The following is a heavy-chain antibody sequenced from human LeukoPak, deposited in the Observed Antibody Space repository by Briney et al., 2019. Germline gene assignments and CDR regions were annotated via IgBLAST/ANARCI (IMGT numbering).Heavy chain of an antibody. CDR3: AKWDFDY. V-gene: IGHV3-30*18. Sequence: GGSLRLSYAASGFTFSGYGMHWVRQAPGKGLEWVAVISYDGSYKYYADSVQGRFTISRDNSKNTLYLQMNSLRPDDTAVYYCAKWDFDYWGQGTLVTVSS. J-gene: IGHJ4*02. CDR1: GFTFSGYG. CDR2: ISYDGSYK.